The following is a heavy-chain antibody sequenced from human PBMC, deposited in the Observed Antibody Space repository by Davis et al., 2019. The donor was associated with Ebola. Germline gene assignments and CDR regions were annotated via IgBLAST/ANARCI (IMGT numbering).Heavy chain of an antibody. CDR2: INSDGTST. D-gene: IGHD4-17*01. CDR3: ARDDGDYIHAFDI. CDR1: GFTFGIYW. J-gene: IGHJ3*02. Sequence: HTGGSLRLSCAASGFTFGIYWMHWVRQAPGKGLVWVSRINSDGTSTSYADSVKGRLTISRDNAKNTLYLQMNSLRAEDTAVYYCARDDGDYIHAFDIWGQGTMVTVSS. V-gene: IGHV3-74*01.